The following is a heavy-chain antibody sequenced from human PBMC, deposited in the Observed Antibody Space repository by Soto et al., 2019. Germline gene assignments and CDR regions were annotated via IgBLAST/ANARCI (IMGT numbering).Heavy chain of an antibody. D-gene: IGHD1-1*01. V-gene: IGHV1-18*01. CDR2: ITTYNGNT. J-gene: IGHJ6*02. Sequence: QVQLVQSGVEVREPGASVKVSCKAVRYIFTNYGVSWVRQAPGQGLEWMGWITTYNGNTEYAQKCQGRVTLTTDASTSTAYMELGSLRSDDTAIYYCARALTGYRMDVWGQGATVTVSS. CDR3: ARALTGYRMDV. CDR1: RYIFTNYG.